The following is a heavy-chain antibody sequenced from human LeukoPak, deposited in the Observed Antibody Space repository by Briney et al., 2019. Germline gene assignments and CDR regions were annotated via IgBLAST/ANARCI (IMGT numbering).Heavy chain of an antibody. CDR2: ILYDGSNK. CDR3: GRDLSRLIIDY. CDR1: GFTFSRHG. Sequence: GGSLRLSCAASGFTFSRHGMHWVRRAPGKGLGGMAVILYDGSNKYYSDSVKGRFTISRDNSKNTLYLQMNSLRVGDTAVYYCGRDLSRLIIDYWGQGTLVTVSS. D-gene: IGHD6-25*01. V-gene: IGHV3-33*01. J-gene: IGHJ4*02.